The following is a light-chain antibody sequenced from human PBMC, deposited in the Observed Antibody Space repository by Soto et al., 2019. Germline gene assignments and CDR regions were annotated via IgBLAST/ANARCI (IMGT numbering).Light chain of an antibody. CDR3: CSYAGSSTPVV. Sequence: QSALTQPASVSGSPGQSITISCTGTSSDVGSYNLVSWYQQHPDKAPKLMIYEGSKRPSGVSNRFSGSKSGNTASLTISGLQAEDEADYYCCSYAGSSTPVVFGGGTKLTV. CDR1: SSDVGSYNL. V-gene: IGLV2-23*01. CDR2: EGS. J-gene: IGLJ2*01.